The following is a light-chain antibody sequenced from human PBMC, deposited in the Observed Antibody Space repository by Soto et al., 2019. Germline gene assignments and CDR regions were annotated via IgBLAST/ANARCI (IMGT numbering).Light chain of an antibody. CDR3: QQGNTWPWT. V-gene: IGKV3D-15*01. J-gene: IGKJ1*01. CDR2: AAS. CDR1: QSVSSK. Sequence: EIAMSKSPATLSVSPGERATLSCRASQSVSSKLAWYQQKPGQAPRLLIYAASDRATGIPGRFSGSGSGTDFTLIISSLEPEDFAFYYCQQGNTWPWTFGQGAKVDIK.